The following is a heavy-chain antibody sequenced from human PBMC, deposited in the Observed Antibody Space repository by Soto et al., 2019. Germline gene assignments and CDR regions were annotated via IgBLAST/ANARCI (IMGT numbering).Heavy chain of an antibody. CDR2: INSDGSST. J-gene: IGHJ6*03. D-gene: IGHD5-18*01. Sequence: GGSLRLSCAASGFTFSSYWMHWVRQAPGKGLVWVSRINSDGSSTSYADSVKGRFTISRDNAKNTLYLQMNSLRAEDTAVYYCARVHGGYSYGSSYYYYYYMDVWGKGTTVTVSS. CDR1: GFTFSSYW. CDR3: ARVHGGYSYGSSYYYYYYMDV. V-gene: IGHV3-74*01.